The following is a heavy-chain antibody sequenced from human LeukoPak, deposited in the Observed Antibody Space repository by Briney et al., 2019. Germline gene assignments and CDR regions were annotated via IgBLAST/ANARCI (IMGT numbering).Heavy chain of an antibody. D-gene: IGHD4-11*01. CDR3: ALGATVTADYFDY. Sequence: GASVKVSCKASGYTFTSYDINWVRQATGQGLEWMGWMNPNSGNTGYAQKFQGRVTMTRDTSISTAYMELSSLRSEDTAVYYCALGATVTADYFDYWGQGTLVTVSS. CDR2: MNPNSGNT. CDR1: GYTFTSYD. V-gene: IGHV1-8*01. J-gene: IGHJ4*02.